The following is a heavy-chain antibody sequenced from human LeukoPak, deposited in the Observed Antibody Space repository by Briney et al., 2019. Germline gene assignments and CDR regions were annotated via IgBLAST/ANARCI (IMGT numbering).Heavy chain of an antibody. CDR2: INPNSGGT. CDR1: GYTFTGYY. Sequence: ASVKVSCKASGYTFTGYYMHWVRQAPGQGLEWMGWINPNSGGTNYAQKFQGRVTMTRDTSISTAYMELSRLRSDDTAVYYCARVIGYGYAFDIWGQGTMVTVSS. CDR3: ARVIGYGYAFDI. V-gene: IGHV1-2*02. D-gene: IGHD5-18*01. J-gene: IGHJ3*02.